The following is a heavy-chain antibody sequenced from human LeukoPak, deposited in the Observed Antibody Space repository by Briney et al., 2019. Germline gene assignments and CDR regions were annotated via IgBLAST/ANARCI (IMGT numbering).Heavy chain of an antibody. CDR2: IWFDGIRK. D-gene: IGHD3-22*01. J-gene: IGHJ3*02. V-gene: IGHV3-33*08. CDR3: ARDLEDSSPFGAFDM. CDR1: GFTFSSYG. Sequence: GRSLRLSCAASGFTFSSYGMHWVRQVPGKGLEWVAAIWFDGIRKYYADSVKGRLTISRDNSKNTLYLQMNSLRAEDTAVYYCARDLEDSSPFGAFDMWGQGTMVTVSS.